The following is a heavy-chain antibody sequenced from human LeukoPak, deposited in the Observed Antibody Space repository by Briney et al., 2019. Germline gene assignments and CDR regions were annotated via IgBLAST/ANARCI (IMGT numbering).Heavy chain of an antibody. CDR1: GFTLSTYA. CDR2: IWYDAGNK. D-gene: IGHD1-1*01. CDR3: VRREVGTFDY. V-gene: IGHV3-33*08. Sequence: GRSLRLSCAASGFTLSTYAAHWVRQAPGKGLEWVAAIWYDAGNKYYADSVKGRFTISRDNSKSTLFLQMNSLRAEDTAVYYCVRREVGTFDYWGQGTLVTVSS. J-gene: IGHJ4*02.